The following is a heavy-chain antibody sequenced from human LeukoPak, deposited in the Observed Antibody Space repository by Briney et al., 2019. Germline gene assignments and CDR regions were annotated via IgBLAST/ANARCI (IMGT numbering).Heavy chain of an antibody. CDR3: ARDRAHSSSSWYQVYWFDP. CDR1: GGSFSGYY. CDR2: INHSGST. D-gene: IGHD6-13*01. Sequence: SETLSLTCAVYGGSFSGYYWSWIRQPPGKGLEWIGEINHSGSTNYNPSLKSRVTISVDTSKNQFSLKLSSVTAADTAVYYCARDRAHSSSSWYQVYWFDPWGQGTLVTVSS. J-gene: IGHJ5*02. V-gene: IGHV4-34*01.